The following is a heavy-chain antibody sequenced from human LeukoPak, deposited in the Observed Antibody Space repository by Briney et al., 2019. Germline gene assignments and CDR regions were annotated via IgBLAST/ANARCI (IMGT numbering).Heavy chain of an antibody. CDR1: GGSFSGYY. CDR3: ARQTGSGLFSLP. CDR2: IYFSGGT. V-gene: IGHV4-34*01. J-gene: IGHJ4*02. D-gene: IGHD3-10*01. Sequence: SETLSLTCAVYGGSFSGYYWSWIRQPPRKGLEWIGSIYFSGGTYYNASLKSRVTISVDTSKNQFSLKLSSVTAADTAVYYCARQTGSGLFSLPGGQGTLITVSS.